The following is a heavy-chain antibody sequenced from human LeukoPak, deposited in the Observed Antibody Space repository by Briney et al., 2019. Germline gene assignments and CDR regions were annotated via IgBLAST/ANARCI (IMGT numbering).Heavy chain of an antibody. V-gene: IGHV1-2*03. J-gene: IGHJ4*02. Sequence: LGASVKVSCKASGYTFTSYDINWVRQATGQGLEWMGWINPNSGGTNYAQKFQGRVTMTRDASISTAYLELSRLRSDDTAVYYCAREVYGDSSFDYWGQGTLLTVSS. CDR3: AREVYGDSSFDY. CDR2: INPNSGGT. D-gene: IGHD4-17*01. CDR1: GYTFTSYD.